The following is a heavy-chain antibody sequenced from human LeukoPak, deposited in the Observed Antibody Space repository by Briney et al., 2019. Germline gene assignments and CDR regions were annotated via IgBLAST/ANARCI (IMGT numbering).Heavy chain of an antibody. CDR1: GFTFSSYA. CDR2: ISGSGGST. J-gene: IGHJ4*02. CDR3: VKDYQVGNSPAFGDY. Sequence: SGGSLRLSCAASGFTFSSYAMSWVRQAPGKGLEWVSAISGSGGSTYYADSVKGRFTISRDNSRNTMYLQMNSLIVEDTAVYYCVKDYQVGNSPAFGDYWGQGTLVTISS. D-gene: IGHD1-26*01. V-gene: IGHV3-23*01.